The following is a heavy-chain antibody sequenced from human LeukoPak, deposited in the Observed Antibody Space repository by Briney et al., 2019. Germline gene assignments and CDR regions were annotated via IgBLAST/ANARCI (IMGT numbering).Heavy chain of an antibody. Sequence: GGSLRLSCAASGFTFTSYGMTWVRQAPGKGLEWVSVIGGSSDSTYYADSVKGRFTISRDNSKNMLYLQMNSLRAEDTAIYYCATDYLGYCSGGSCYRSLNYWGQGTLVTVSS. CDR1: GFTFTSYG. CDR3: ATDYLGYCSGGSCYRSLNY. CDR2: IGGSSDST. D-gene: IGHD2-15*01. V-gene: IGHV3-23*01. J-gene: IGHJ4*02.